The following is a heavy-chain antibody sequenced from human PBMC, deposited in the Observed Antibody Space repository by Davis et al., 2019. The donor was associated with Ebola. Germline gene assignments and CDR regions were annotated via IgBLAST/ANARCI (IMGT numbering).Heavy chain of an antibody. CDR1: GFSLHTSTMC. J-gene: IGHJ6*02. Sequence: SGPTLVKPTQTLTLTCTFSGFSLHTSTMCVSWVRQPPGKALEWLARIHSDDTEYYSTSLRTRLTISKDTSRNQVFLTMTDMDPVDTATYYCARDREEYFGSGSYDDYYYYGMDVWGQGTTVTVSS. D-gene: IGHD3-10*01. V-gene: IGHV2-70*11. CDR3: ARDREEYFGSGSYDDYYYYGMDV. CDR2: IHSDDTE.